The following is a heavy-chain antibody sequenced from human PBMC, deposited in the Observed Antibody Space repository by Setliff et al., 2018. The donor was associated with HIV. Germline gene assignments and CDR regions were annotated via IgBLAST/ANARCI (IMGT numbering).Heavy chain of an antibody. V-gene: IGHV1-46*01. CDR3: ARDATYDYVWGTSSLVLDY. CDR2: INPGDGST. Sequence: GASVKVSCKASGYIFSSYTMHWVRQAPGQGLQWMGIINPGDGSTIYAQKFQGRATMTRDTSTSTLYMELSSLRSEDTAVYYCARDATYDYVWGTSSLVLDYWGQGTLVTVSS. J-gene: IGHJ4*02. D-gene: IGHD3-16*01. CDR1: GYIFSSYT.